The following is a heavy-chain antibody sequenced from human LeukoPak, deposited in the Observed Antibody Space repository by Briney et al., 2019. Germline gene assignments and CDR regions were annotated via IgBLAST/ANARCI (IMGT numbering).Heavy chain of an antibody. Sequence: SETLSLTCTVSGGSVSSATYYWAWIRQPPGKGLEWIGSIYYSGSTYYNPSLKSPVTISVDTSKNQSSLKLSSVTAADTAVYHCARHGHHGNYDFWGQGTLVTVSS. V-gene: IGHV4-39*01. CDR1: GGSVSSATYY. D-gene: IGHD4-11*01. J-gene: IGHJ4*02. CDR3: ARHGHHGNYDF. CDR2: IYYSGST.